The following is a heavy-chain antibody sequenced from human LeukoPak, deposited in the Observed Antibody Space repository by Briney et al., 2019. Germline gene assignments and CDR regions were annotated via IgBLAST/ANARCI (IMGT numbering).Heavy chain of an antibody. D-gene: IGHD4-17*01. Sequence: GGSLRLSCAASGLTFSTYTMNWVRQAPGKGLEWLSYITSSSSTIYYADSVKGRFTISRDNAKNSLYLQMNSLRDEDTAVYYCARGPYGDYVDAFDIWGQGTMVTVSS. CDR2: ITSSSSTI. V-gene: IGHV3-48*02. CDR1: GLTFSTYT. CDR3: ARGPYGDYVDAFDI. J-gene: IGHJ3*02.